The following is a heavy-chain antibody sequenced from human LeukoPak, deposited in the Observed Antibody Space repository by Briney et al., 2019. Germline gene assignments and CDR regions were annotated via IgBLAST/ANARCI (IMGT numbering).Heavy chain of an antibody. D-gene: IGHD3-10*01. V-gene: IGHV2-70*11. Sequence: SGPTLVNPPQTLTLTCTFSGFSLTTSGMSVSWIRQPPGKALEWLARIDWDDDQYYSTSLKTRLTISKDTSKNQVVLTMATMDPVDTATYYCARTYGTYGSTSPPDYWGQGTLVTVSS. CDR1: GFSLTTSGMS. J-gene: IGHJ4*02. CDR3: ARTYGTYGSTSPPDY. CDR2: IDWDDDQ.